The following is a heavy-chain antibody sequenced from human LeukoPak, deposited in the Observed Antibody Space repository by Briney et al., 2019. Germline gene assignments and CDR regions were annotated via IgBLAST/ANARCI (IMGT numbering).Heavy chain of an antibody. CDR3: AKVAGRKGYASGGYYPDY. J-gene: IGHJ4*02. CDR1: GFTFSFYW. CDR2: IQEDGGDK. Sequence: GGSLRLSCAASGFTFSFYWMSWVRQAPGKGLEWVANIQEDGGDKRYVDSVKGRFTISRDNAENSLHLEMNSLRAEGTAIYYCAKVAGRKGYASGGYYPDYWGQGTLGTVSS. D-gene: IGHD3-22*01. V-gene: IGHV3-7*05.